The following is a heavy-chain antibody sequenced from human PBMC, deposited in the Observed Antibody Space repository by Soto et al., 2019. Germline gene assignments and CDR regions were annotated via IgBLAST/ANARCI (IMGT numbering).Heavy chain of an antibody. CDR1: CGSISSYY. CDR2: IYYSGST. CDR3: ARQDIVVVVAARHLGAFDI. Sequence: TSGNLFLTCTVSCGSISSYYWSWIRQPPGKGLEWIGYIYYSGSTNYNPSLKSRVTISVDTSKNQFSLKLSSVTAADTAVYYCARQDIVVVVAARHLGAFDIWGQGTMVTVSS. V-gene: IGHV4-59*08. J-gene: IGHJ3*02. D-gene: IGHD2-15*01.